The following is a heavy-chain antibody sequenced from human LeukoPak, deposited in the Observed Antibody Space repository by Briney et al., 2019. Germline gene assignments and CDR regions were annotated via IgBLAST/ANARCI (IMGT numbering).Heavy chain of an antibody. J-gene: IGHJ4*02. CDR2: ISYDGSNK. Sequence: GGSLRLSCAASGFTFSSYAMHWVRQAPGKGLEWVAVISYDGSNKYYADSVKGRFTISRDNSKNTLYLQMNSLRAEDTAVYYCARDSSSWYFDYWGQGTLVTVSS. CDR3: ARDSSSWYFDY. D-gene: IGHD6-13*01. V-gene: IGHV3-30*04. CDR1: GFTFSSYA.